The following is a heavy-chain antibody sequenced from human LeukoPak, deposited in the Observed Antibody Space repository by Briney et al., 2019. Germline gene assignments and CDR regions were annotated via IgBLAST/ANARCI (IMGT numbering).Heavy chain of an antibody. CDR2: INHSGST. CDR3: ARGQGLQGAFDI. Sequence: SETLSLTCAVYGGSFSGYYWSWIRQPPGKGLEWIGEINHSGSTNYNPSLKSRVTISVDTSKNQFSLKLSSVTAADTAMYYCARGQGLQGAFDIWGQGTMVTVSS. J-gene: IGHJ3*02. CDR1: GGSFSGYY. D-gene: IGHD4-11*01. V-gene: IGHV4-34*01.